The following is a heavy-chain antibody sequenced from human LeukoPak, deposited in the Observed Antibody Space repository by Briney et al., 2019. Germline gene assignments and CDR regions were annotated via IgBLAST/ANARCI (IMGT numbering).Heavy chain of an antibody. V-gene: IGHV4-59*01. CDR2: IYYSGST. Sequence: SETLSLTCTVSAGSISSSYWSWIRQPPGKGLEWIGYIYYSGSTNYNPSLKSRVTISVDTSKKQFSLKLSSVTAADTAVYFCARKEGYYYAMDVWGQGTTVIVSS. CDR1: AGSISSSY. CDR3: ARKEGYYYAMDV. J-gene: IGHJ6*02.